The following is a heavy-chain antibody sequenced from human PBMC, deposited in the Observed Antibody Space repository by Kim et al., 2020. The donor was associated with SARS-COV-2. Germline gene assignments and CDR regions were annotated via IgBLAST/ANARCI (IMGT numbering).Heavy chain of an antibody. CDR1: GFTFSSYA. CDR2: ISYDGSNK. V-gene: IGHV3-30*04. CDR3: ARDLEPDSSGSLYGY. Sequence: GGSLRLSCAASGFTFSSYAMHWVRQAPGKGLEWVAVISYDGSNKYYADSVKGRFTISRDNSKNTLYLQMNSLRAEDTAVYYCARDLEPDSSGSLYGYWGQGTLVTVSS. J-gene: IGHJ4*02. D-gene: IGHD3-22*01.